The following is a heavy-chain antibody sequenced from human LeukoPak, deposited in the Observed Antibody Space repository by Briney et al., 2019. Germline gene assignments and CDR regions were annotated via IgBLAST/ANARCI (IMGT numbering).Heavy chain of an antibody. Sequence: ASVKVSGKASGYTFTSYDINWVRQATGQGLEWMGWMNPNSGNTGYAQKFQGRVTMTRNTSISTAYMELSSLRSEDTAVYYCARGLGTYGDQDYWGQGTLVTVSS. D-gene: IGHD4-17*01. CDR2: MNPNSGNT. CDR3: ARGLGTYGDQDY. V-gene: IGHV1-8*01. CDR1: GYTFTSYD. J-gene: IGHJ4*02.